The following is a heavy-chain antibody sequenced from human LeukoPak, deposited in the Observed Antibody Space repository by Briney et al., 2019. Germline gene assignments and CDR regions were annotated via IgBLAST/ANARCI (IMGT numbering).Heavy chain of an antibody. CDR1: GFTFSSYA. D-gene: IGHD2-15*01. CDR3: ARGRDCSGISCYANWFDP. Sequence: GRSLGLSCAASGFTFSSYAMHWVRQAPGKGLEWVSSISSSSSYIYYADSVKGRFTISRDNAKNSLYLQMSSLRAEDSAVYYCARGRDCSGISCYANWFDPWGQGTLVTVSS. J-gene: IGHJ5*02. V-gene: IGHV3-21*06. CDR2: ISSSSSYI.